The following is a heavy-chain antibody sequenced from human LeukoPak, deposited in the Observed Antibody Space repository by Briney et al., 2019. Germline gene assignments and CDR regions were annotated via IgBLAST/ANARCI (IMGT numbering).Heavy chain of an antibody. CDR2: INYSGST. CDR3: ARGELNYDFWSGRNTAFDY. J-gene: IGHJ4*02. D-gene: IGHD3-3*01. Sequence: PSETLSLTCTVSGGSISSYYWSWIRQPPGKGLEWIGYINYSGSTNYNPSLKSRVTISVDTSKNQFSLKLSSVTAADTAVYYCARGELNYDFWSGRNTAFDYWGQGTLVTVSS. CDR1: GGSISSYY. V-gene: IGHV4-59*01.